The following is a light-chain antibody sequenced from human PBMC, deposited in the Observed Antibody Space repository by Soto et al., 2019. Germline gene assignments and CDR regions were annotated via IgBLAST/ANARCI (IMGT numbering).Light chain of an antibody. CDR3: QQRRSWPPALS. Sequence: EIVLTQSPATLSLSPGERATLSCRASQSVGSYLAWYQQRPGQAPRLLIYDASNRATGIPARFSGSGSGTDFTLTISSLEPEDFAVYYCQQRRSWPPALSFGGGTKVEIK. CDR1: QSVGSY. V-gene: IGKV3-11*01. J-gene: IGKJ4*01. CDR2: DAS.